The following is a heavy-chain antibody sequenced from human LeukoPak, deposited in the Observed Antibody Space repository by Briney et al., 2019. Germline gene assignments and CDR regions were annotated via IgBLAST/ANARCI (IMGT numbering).Heavy chain of an antibody. J-gene: IGHJ5*02. Sequence: SETLSLTCNVSGGSISSYYWSWIRQPPGKGLEWIGNIYYSGSTNYNPSLKSRVTISVDTSKNQFSLKLSSVTAADTAVYYCARSYDSSGYYWDWFDPWGQGTLVTVSS. V-gene: IGHV4-59*08. CDR2: IYYSGST. CDR3: ARSYDSSGYYWDWFDP. CDR1: GGSISSYY. D-gene: IGHD3-22*01.